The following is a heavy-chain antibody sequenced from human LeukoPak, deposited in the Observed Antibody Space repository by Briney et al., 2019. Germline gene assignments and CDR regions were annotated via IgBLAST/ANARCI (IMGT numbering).Heavy chain of an antibody. CDR3: ARGEGSSFYYYMDV. V-gene: IGHV3-23*01. J-gene: IGHJ6*03. Sequence: GSLRLSCAASGFTFTSYGMSWVRQAPGKGLEWVSGISGSGGSTNYADSVKGRFTISRDNAKNSLYLQMNSLRAEDTAVYYCARGEGSSFYYYMDVWGKGTTVTISS. CDR1: GFTFTSYG. D-gene: IGHD6-13*01. CDR2: ISGSGGST.